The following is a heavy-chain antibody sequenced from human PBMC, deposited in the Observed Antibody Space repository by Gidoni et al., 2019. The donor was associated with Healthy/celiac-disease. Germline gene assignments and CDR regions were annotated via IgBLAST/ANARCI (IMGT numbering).Heavy chain of an antibody. CDR2: ISYDGSNK. D-gene: IGHD6-13*01. Sequence: QVQLVESGGGVVQPGRSLRLSCAASGFTFSSYGMPWVSQAPGKGLEWVAVISYDGSNKYYADSVKGRFTISRDNSKNTLYLQMNSLRAEDTAVYYCAKELGGSPGGSSWYPGRYYFDYWGQGTLVTVSS. J-gene: IGHJ4*02. CDR1: GFTFSSYG. V-gene: IGHV3-30*18. CDR3: AKELGGSPGGSSWYPGRYYFDY.